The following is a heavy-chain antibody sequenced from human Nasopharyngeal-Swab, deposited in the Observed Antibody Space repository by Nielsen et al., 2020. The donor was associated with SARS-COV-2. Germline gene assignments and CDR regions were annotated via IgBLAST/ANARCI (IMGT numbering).Heavy chain of an antibody. CDR1: GFTFSSYA. Sequence: GESLKISCAASGFTFSSYAMHWVRQAPGKGLEWVAVISYDGSNKYYADSVKGRFTISRDNSKNTLYLQMNSLRAEDTAVYYCARDLGGPFDPWGQGTLVTVSP. CDR3: ARDLGGPFDP. J-gene: IGHJ5*02. CDR2: ISYDGSNK. V-gene: IGHV3-30-3*01. D-gene: IGHD1-26*01.